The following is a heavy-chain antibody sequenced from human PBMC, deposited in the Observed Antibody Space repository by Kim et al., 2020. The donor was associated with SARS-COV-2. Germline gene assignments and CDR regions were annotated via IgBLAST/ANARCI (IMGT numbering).Heavy chain of an antibody. J-gene: IGHJ6*02. D-gene: IGHD6-13*01. CDR2: T. V-gene: IGHV1-2*02. CDR3: ARDIAAAGMDV. Sequence: TNSAQKFQGRVTMTRDTSISTAYMELSRLRSDDTAVYYCARDIAAAGMDVWGQGTTVTVSS.